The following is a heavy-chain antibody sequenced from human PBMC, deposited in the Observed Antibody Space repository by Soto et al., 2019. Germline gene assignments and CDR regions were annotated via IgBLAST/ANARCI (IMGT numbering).Heavy chain of an antibody. J-gene: IGHJ4*02. D-gene: IGHD3-3*01. CDR3: AKGQNFPPRKITIFGVVPYYFDY. V-gene: IGHV3-23*01. Sequence: GGSLRLSCAASGFTFSSYAMSWVRQAPGKXLEWVSAISGSGGSTYYADSVKGRFTISRDNSKNTLYLQMNSLRAEDTAVYYCAKGQNFPPRKITIFGVVPYYFDYWGQGTLVTVSS. CDR2: ISGSGGST. CDR1: GFTFSSYA.